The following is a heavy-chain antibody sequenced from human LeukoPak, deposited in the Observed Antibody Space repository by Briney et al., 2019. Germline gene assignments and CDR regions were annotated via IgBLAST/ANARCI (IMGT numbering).Heavy chain of an antibody. J-gene: IGHJ4*02. Sequence: GGSLRLSSAASGLTFSNAYMTWVRQAPGKGLEWVGRIKSNVDGGTTDYAAPVKGRFTISRDDSKNTLYLQMNSLKTEDTAMYYCTTGGPHYDGNPLDFWGQGILVTVSS. V-gene: IGHV3-15*01. D-gene: IGHD4-23*01. CDR3: TTGGPHYDGNPLDF. CDR2: IKSNVDGGTT. CDR1: GLTFSNAY.